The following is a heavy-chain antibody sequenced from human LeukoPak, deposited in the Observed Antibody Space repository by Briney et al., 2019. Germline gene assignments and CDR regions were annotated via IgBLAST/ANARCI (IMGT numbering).Heavy chain of an antibody. CDR1: GFTFSSYA. CDR2: ISYDGSNK. V-gene: IGHV3-30-3*01. D-gene: IGHD4-11*01. Sequence: GGSLRLSCAASGFTFSSYAMHWVRQAPGKGLEWVAVISYDGSNKYYADSVKGRFTISRDNSKNTLFLQMNSLRAEDTAVYYCARDYGTTTTTKRWGCFDYWGQGALVTVSS. CDR3: ARDYGTTTTTKRWGCFDY. J-gene: IGHJ4*02.